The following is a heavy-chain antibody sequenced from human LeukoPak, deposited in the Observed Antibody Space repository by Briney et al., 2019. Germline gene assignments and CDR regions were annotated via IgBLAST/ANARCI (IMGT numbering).Heavy chain of an antibody. Sequence: GRALRLSCVASGFTFDDYVMQGVGQAPGKGVEGVSSITWKRGDIACAHSVKGRFPISRDNAKNSLYLQMNTLRTEDTALYYCAKDSSSSSFYIYCWGQGTLVTVSS. CDR3: AKDSSSSSFYIYC. CDR2: ITWKRGDI. CDR1: GFTFDDYV. D-gene: IGHD6-6*01. J-gene: IGHJ4*02. V-gene: IGHV3-9*01.